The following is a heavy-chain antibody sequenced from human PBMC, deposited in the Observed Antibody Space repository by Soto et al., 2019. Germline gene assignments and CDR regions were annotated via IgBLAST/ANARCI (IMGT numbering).Heavy chain of an antibody. V-gene: IGHV3-33*01. J-gene: IGHJ4*02. D-gene: IGHD3-3*01. Sequence: GGSLRLSCAASGFTFSSYGMHWVRQAPGKGLEWVAVIWYDGSNKYYADSVKGRFTISRDNSKNTLYLQMNSLRAEDTAVYYCARDLYYDFWSGYYPERFDYWGQGTLVTVSS. CDR1: GFTFSSYG. CDR3: ARDLYYDFWSGYYPERFDY. CDR2: IWYDGSNK.